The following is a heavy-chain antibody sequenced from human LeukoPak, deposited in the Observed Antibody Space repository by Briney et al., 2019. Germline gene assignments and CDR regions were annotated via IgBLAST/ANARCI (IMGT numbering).Heavy chain of an antibody. CDR1: GFTFSNAW. CDR3: TTGGMWELLDFDY. V-gene: IGHV3-15*01. CDR2: IKSKTDGGTT. J-gene: IGHJ4*02. Sequence: GGSLRLSYAASGFTFSNAWMSWVRQAPGKGLEWVGRIKSKTDGGTTDYAAPVKGRFTISRDDSKNTLYLQMNSLKTEDTAVYYCTTGGMWELLDFDYWGQGTLVTVSS. D-gene: IGHD1-26*01.